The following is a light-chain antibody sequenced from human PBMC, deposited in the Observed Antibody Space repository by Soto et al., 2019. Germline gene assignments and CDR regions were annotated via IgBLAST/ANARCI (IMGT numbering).Light chain of an antibody. Sequence: IQRTQYPSTLSASVGDTVTVTGRASQSVSGWLAWYQQKPGEAPKLLIYDASALPRGVPSRFSGSGSGTKFTLTIASLQPDDFATYYCQQYETFSGTFGPGSKVDIK. V-gene: IGKV1-5*01. CDR3: QQYETFSGT. J-gene: IGKJ1*01. CDR2: DAS. CDR1: QSVSGW.